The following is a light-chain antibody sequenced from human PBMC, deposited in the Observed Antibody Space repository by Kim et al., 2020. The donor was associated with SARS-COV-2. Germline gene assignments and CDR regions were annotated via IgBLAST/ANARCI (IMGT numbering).Light chain of an antibody. CDR3: QQSKSTTHT. J-gene: IGKJ4*01. V-gene: IGKV1-39*01. CDR2: AAS. CDR1: QSISTN. Sequence: DIQMTQSPSPLSASVGDRVTITCRASQSISTNLNWYQQKSGKAPKLLIYAASSLQGGVPSRFSGSGSGTDFTLTISSLQPEDSATYNCQQSKSTTHTFGGRTTVEIK.